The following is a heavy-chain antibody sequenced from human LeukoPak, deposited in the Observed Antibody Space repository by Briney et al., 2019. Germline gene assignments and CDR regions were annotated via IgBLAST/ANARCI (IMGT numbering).Heavy chain of an antibody. V-gene: IGHV5-51*01. CDR3: ARPSMGGTTGWFDP. Sequence: GESLKISCKGSGYSFTSYWIGWVRQLPGKGLEWMVIIYPGDSDTRYSPSFQDQVTTSADENISTAYLQQSSLKASDTAMYYCARPSMGGTTGWFDPWGEGTLVTVSS. J-gene: IGHJ5*02. D-gene: IGHD1-26*01. CDR2: IYPGDSDT. CDR1: GYSFTSYW.